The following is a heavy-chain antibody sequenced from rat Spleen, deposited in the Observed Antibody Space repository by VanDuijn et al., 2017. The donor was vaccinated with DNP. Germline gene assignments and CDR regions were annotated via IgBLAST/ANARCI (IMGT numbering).Heavy chain of an antibody. J-gene: IGHJ3*01. V-gene: IGHV5-7*01. CDR3: ARWDSTGITTGFAY. D-gene: IGHD1-9*01. CDR2: ISTSGSRT. Sequence: EVQLVESGGGLVQPGGSLKLSCAASGFTFRDFYMAWVRQAPKKGLEWVATISTSGSRTYYPDSVKGRITISRDNAENTVYLQMNSLRSEDTATYYCARWDSTGITTGFAYWGQGTLVTVSS. CDR1: GFTFRDFY.